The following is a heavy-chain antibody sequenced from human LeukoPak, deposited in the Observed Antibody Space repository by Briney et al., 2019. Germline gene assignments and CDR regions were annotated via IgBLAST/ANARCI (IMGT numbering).Heavy chain of an antibody. CDR1: GFTLSSYE. V-gene: IGHV3-23*01. D-gene: IGHD5-12*01. CDR2: IDYDGGSG. J-gene: IGHJ4*02. CDR3: AKEREYSGYEPLPNDY. Sequence: GGSLRLSCTVSGFTLSSYEMSWIRQAPGKGLEWVSSIDYDGGSGHYADSVKGRFTISRDNSNNTLFLHLNSLRGEDTAVYYCAKEREYSGYEPLPNDYWGQGTLVTVSS.